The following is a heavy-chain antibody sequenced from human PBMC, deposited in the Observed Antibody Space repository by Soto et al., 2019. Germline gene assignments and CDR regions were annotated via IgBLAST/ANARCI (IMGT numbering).Heavy chain of an antibody. CDR2: SIPIFGTA. J-gene: IGHJ4*02. V-gene: IGHV1-69*01. CDR1: GGTFSSYA. Sequence: QVQLVQSGAEVKKPGSSVKVSCKASGGTFSSYAISWVRQAPGQGLEWMGGSIPIFGTANYAQTFQGRVTITADESNSTDYMELSSLRSEETAVYYCASEWRAALYYGSCHWGQGALVTVSS. CDR3: ASEWRAALYYGSCH. D-gene: IGHD3-10*01.